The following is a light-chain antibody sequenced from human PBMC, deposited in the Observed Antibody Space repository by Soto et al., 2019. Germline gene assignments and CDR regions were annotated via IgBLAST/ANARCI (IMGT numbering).Light chain of an antibody. CDR2: KAS. Sequence: DIQMTQSPSTLSASVGDRVTITCRASQSISSWLAWYQQKPGTAPKLLIYKASTLQSGVPSRLSGSGSGTEFTLTISSLQPDDFATYYCQQYSDNWTFGQGTKVEIK. V-gene: IGKV1-5*03. CDR1: QSISSW. CDR3: QQYSDNWT. J-gene: IGKJ1*01.